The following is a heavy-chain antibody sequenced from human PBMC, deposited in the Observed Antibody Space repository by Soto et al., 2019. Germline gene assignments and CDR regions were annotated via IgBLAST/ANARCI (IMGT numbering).Heavy chain of an antibody. V-gene: IGHV3-21*01. D-gene: IGHD5-18*01. J-gene: IGHJ4*02. CDR2: ISSSSTYI. Sequence: EVQLVESGGGLVKPGGSLRLSCAASGFTFSSYSMNWVRQAPGKSLEWVSSISSSSTYIYYADSVKGRFTISRDNAKNSLYLQMNSLRVEDTAVYYCARVLGYSYGPFDYWGQGTLVTVSS. CDR3: ARVLGYSYGPFDY. CDR1: GFTFSSYS.